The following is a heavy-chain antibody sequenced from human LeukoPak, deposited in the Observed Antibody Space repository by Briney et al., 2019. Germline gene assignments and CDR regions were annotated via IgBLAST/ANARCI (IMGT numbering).Heavy chain of an antibody. CDR1: GFTFSNYV. D-gene: IGHD1-26*01. Sequence: GGSLRLFCAASGFTFSNYVMSWVRQAPGNGLEWVSSISGSGGSTYYADSVKGRFTISRDNSKNTLYLQMNSLRVEDTAVYYCAEEVGNTYPTFDYWGQGTLVTVSS. CDR3: AEEVGNTYPTFDY. CDR2: ISGSGGST. V-gene: IGHV3-23*01. J-gene: IGHJ4*02.